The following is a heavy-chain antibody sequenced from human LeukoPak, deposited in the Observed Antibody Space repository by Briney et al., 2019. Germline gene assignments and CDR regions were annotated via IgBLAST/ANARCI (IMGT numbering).Heavy chain of an antibody. CDR1: GGSFSGYY. CDR2: INHSGST. D-gene: IGHD3-9*01. Sequence: KPSETLSLTCAVYGGSFSGYYWSWIRQPPGKGLEWIGEINHSGSTNYNPSLKSRVTISVDTSKNQFSLKLSSVTAADTAVYYCARHYYIASGAVFDIWGQGTMVTVSS. V-gene: IGHV4-34*01. CDR3: ARHYYIASGAVFDI. J-gene: IGHJ3*02.